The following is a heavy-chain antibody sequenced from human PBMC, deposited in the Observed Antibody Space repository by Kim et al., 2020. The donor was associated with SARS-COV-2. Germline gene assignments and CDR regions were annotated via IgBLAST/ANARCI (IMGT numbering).Heavy chain of an antibody. V-gene: IGHV3-48*02. CDR3: AREGEGITMVRGVMMRHPNCFFDY. Sequence: GGSLRLSCAASGFPFSSYSMNWVRQAPGKGLEWVAYISSSTTITNYADSVKGRFTISRDNAKNSLYLQMNSMRDEDTAVYYCAREGEGITMVRGVMMRHPNCFFDYWGQGTLVTVSS. CDR1: GFPFSSYS. CDR2: ISSSTTIT. D-gene: IGHD3-10*01. J-gene: IGHJ4*02.